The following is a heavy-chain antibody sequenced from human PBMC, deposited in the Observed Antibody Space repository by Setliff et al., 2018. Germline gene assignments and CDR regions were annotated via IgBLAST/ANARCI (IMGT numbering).Heavy chain of an antibody. V-gene: IGHV1-2*02. CDR3: ARDPGPDWAYNYFDP. J-gene: IGHJ5*02. CDR2: INPNSGGT. Sequence: PSVKVSCKASGYTFTGYYMNWVRQAPGQGLEWMGWINPNSGGTTYKDKFRGRVTMTSDTSISTAYMELSSLTSDDTAVYYCARDPGPDWAYNYFDPWGQGTLVTVSS. CDR1: GYTFTGYY. D-gene: IGHD3-9*01.